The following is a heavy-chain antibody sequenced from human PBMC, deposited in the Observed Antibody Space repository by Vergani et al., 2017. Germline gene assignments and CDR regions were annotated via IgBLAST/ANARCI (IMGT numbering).Heavy chain of an antibody. V-gene: IGHV4-59*05. CDR3: ASSPYSNYYYYYYYYMDV. D-gene: IGHD4-11*01. CDR1: GFTFSSYG. Sequence: QVQLVESGGGVVQPGRSLRLSCAASGFTFSSYGMHWVRQAPGKGLEWIGSIYYSGSTYYNPSLKSRVTISVDTSKNQFSLKLSSVTAADTAVYYCASSPYSNYYYYYYYYMDVWGKGTTVTVSS. CDR2: IYYSGST. J-gene: IGHJ6*03.